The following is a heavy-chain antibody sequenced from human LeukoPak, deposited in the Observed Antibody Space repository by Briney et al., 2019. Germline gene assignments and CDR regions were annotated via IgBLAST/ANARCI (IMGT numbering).Heavy chain of an antibody. CDR3: ARAPRVSTAPGIAVAAYYFDY. D-gene: IGHD6-19*01. CDR1: GGTFSSYA. CDR2: IIPILGIA. J-gene: IGHJ4*02. V-gene: IGHV1-69*04. Sequence: ASVKVSCKASGGTFSSYAISWVRQAPGQGLEWMGRIIPILGIANYAQKFQGRVTITADKSTSTAYMELSSLRSEDTAVYYCARAPRVSTAPGIAVAAYYFDYWGQGTLVTVSS.